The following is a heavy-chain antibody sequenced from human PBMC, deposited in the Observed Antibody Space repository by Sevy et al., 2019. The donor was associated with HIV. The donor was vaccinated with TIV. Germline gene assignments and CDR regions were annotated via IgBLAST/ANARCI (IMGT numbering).Heavy chain of an antibody. J-gene: IGHJ6*02. CDR1: GFTFNNYS. D-gene: IGHD3-22*01. V-gene: IGHV3-48*02. CDR3: ARLVVLVHDYYGMDV. Sequence: GGSLRLSCAASGFTFNNYSMNWVRQAPGKGLEWVSYISSRSGTIYYADSVKGRFTISRDNAKNSLYLQMNSLRDEDTAVYYCARLVVLVHDYYGMDVWGQGTTVTVSS. CDR2: ISSRSGTI.